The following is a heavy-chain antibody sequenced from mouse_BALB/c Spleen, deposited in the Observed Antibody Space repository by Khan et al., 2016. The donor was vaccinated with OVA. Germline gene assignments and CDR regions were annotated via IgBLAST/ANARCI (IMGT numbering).Heavy chain of an antibody. CDR2: INPNNGGT. CDR1: GYTFTSFY. J-gene: IGHJ3*01. V-gene: IGHV1S81*02. Sequence: QVQLKQSGAELVKPGASVKLSCKASGYTFTSFYIYWVKQRPGQGLEWIGEINPNNGGTNVNEKFMSKATLTVDKSSSTAYLELSSLTSEDSAVFYCTRGGYGSPFTYWGQGTLVTVSA. D-gene: IGHD1-1*01. CDR3: TRGGYGSPFTY.